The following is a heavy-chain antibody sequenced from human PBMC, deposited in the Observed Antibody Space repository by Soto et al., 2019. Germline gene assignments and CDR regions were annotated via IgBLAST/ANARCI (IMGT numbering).Heavy chain of an antibody. V-gene: IGHV3-30*18. CDR2: ISYDGSNK. D-gene: IGHD3-22*01. J-gene: IGHJ5*02. Sequence: SLRLSCAASGFTFSSYGMHWVRQAPGKGLEWVAVISYDGSNKYYADSVKGRFTISRDNSKNTLYLQMNSLRAEDTAVYYCAKDMTDYYDSSGYYYQNWFDPWGQGTLVTVSS. CDR3: AKDMTDYYDSSGYYYQNWFDP. CDR1: GFTFSSYG.